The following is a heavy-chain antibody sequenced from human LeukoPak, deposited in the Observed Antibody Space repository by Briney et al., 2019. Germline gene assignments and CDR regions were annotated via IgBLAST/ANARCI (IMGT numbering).Heavy chain of an antibody. CDR2: FYYTGST. V-gene: IGHV4-59*01. CDR3: ARGGNALDY. Sequence: SETLSLTCTVSGGSISTYYWSWIWQPPGKGLDWIGSFYYTGSTNYNPSLRSRVTISLDTSKNQISLRLSSVTAADTAVYYCARGGNALDYWGQGTLVTVSS. J-gene: IGHJ4*02. D-gene: IGHD4-23*01. CDR1: GGSISTYY.